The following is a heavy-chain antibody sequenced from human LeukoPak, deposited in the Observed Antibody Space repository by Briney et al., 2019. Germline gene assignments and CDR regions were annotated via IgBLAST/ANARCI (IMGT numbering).Heavy chain of an antibody. CDR1: GVSITAYY. CDR2: IHNKGYS. V-gene: IGHV4-59*01. CDR3: ARDLDYDTSPSDAFDI. Sequence: SETLSHTCTVSGVSITAYYWIWIRRPPGKGLDWIGYIHNKGYSRYNPSLKSRVTMSIDTSKNQFSLKLSSVTAADTAIYYCARDLDYDTSPSDAFDIWGQGTVVTVSS. J-gene: IGHJ3*02. D-gene: IGHD3-22*01.